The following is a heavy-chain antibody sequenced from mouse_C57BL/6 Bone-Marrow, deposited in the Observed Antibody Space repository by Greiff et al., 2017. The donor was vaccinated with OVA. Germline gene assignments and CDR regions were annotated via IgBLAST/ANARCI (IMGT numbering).Heavy chain of an antibody. CDR3: ARTLVDWYFDV. J-gene: IGHJ1*03. CDR2: IDPSDSET. CDR1: GYTFTSYW. D-gene: IGHD1-1*01. V-gene: IGHV1-52*01. Sequence: LKQPGAELVRPGSSVKLSCKASGYTFTSYWMHWVKQRPIQGLEWIGNIDPSDSETHYNQKFKDKATLTVDKSSSTAYMQLSSLTSEDSAVYYCARTLVDWYFDVWGTGTTVTVSS.